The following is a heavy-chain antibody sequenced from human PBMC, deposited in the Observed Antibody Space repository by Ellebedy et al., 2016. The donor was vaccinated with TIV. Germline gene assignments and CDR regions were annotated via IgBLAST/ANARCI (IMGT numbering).Heavy chain of an antibody. D-gene: IGHD2-2*01. CDR2: ISSRSNTI. CDR3: ARYCVSSTCYPFIGN. Sequence: GESLKISCAASGFTFSSYSMNWVRQAPGQGLEWVSYISSRSNTIYYADSVKGRFTIFRDNAKNSLYLQMNSLKTEDTAVYYCARYCVSSTCYPFIGNWGQGTLVTVSS. CDR1: GFTFSSYS. V-gene: IGHV3-48*04. J-gene: IGHJ4*02.